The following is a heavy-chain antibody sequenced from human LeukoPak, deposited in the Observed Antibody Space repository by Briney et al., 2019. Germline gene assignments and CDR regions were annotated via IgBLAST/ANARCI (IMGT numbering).Heavy chain of an antibody. J-gene: IGHJ6*02. D-gene: IGHD4-17*01. CDR1: GASVSSGSYY. Sequence: SETLSLTCTVSGASVSSGSYYWSWIRQPPGKGLEWIGYIYYSGSTNYNPSLKSRVTISVDTSKNQFSLKLSSVTAADTAVYYCARGTVKNYYYYYGMDVWGQGTTVAVSS. CDR3: ARGTVKNYYYYYGMDV. V-gene: IGHV4-61*01. CDR2: IYYSGST.